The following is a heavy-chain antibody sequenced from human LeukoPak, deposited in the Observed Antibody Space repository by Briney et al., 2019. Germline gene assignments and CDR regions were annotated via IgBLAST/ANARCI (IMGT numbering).Heavy chain of an antibody. CDR1: GYTFTAYY. D-gene: IGHD2-8*01. J-gene: IGHJ4*02. CDR3: ARDGVSTTPDFDY. Sequence: GASVKVSCKTSGYTFTAYYMYWLRQAPGQGLECMGWIYPNSGATGYAQNFQGRVTMTRDTSVSTIYMELSRLRSDDTAVYYCARDGVSTTPDFDYWGQGTLVTVPS. V-gene: IGHV1-2*02. CDR2: IYPNSGAT.